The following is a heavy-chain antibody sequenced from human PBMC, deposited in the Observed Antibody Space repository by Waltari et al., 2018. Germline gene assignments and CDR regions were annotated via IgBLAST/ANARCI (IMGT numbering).Heavy chain of an antibody. CDR1: GFTFSSYA. CDR2: ISYDGSNK. J-gene: IGHJ6*03. V-gene: IGHV3-30*01. D-gene: IGHD2-2*01. CDR3: AREVAVPNYYYYYMDV. Sequence: QVQLVESGGGVVQPGRSLRLSCAASGFTFSSYAMHWVRQAPGKGLEWVAVISYDGSNKYYAESVKGRFTISRDNSKNTLYLQMNSLRAEDTAVYYCAREVAVPNYYYYYMDVWGKGTTVTVSS.